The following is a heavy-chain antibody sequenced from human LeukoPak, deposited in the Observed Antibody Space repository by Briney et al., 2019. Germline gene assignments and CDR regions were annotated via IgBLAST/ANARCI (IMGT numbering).Heavy chain of an antibody. CDR3: ARETAYYYDSSGYYVTYYFDY. D-gene: IGHD3-22*01. Sequence: PSETLSLTCAVYGGSFSGYYWSWIRQPPGKGLEWIGEINHSGSTNYNPSLKSRVTISVDTSKNQFSLKLSSVTAADTAVYYCARETAYYYDSSGYYVTYYFDYWGQGTLVTVSS. J-gene: IGHJ4*02. V-gene: IGHV4-34*01. CDR2: INHSGST. CDR1: GGSFSGYY.